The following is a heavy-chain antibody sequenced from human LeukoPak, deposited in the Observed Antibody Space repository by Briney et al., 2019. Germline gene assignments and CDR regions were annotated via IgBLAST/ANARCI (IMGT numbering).Heavy chain of an antibody. Sequence: KTSETLSLTCAVYGGSLSGYYWSWIRQPPGKGLEWIGEINHSGSTNYNPSLKSRVTISVDTSKNQFSLKLSSVTAADTAVYYCARGRYSSSAFDYWGQGTLVTVSS. D-gene: IGHD6-6*01. J-gene: IGHJ4*02. V-gene: IGHV4-34*01. CDR1: GGSLSGYY. CDR2: INHSGST. CDR3: ARGRYSSSAFDY.